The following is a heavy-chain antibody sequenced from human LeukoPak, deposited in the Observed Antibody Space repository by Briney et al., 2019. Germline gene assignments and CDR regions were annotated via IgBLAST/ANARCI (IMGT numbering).Heavy chain of an antibody. J-gene: IGHJ4*02. Sequence: GGSLRLSCAASGFTFSSYTFNWVRQAPGKGLEWVSFISSSRSNIYYADSVKGRFTISRDNAKNSLYLQMNSLRAEDTAVYYCARFIAAPYYFDYWGRGTLVTVSS. D-gene: IGHD6-13*01. CDR2: ISSSRSNI. CDR3: ARFIAAPYYFDY. V-gene: IGHV3-21*01. CDR1: GFTFSSYT.